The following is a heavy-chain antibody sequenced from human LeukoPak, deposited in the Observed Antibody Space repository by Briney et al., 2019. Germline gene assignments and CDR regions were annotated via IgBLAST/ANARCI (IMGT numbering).Heavy chain of an antibody. CDR2: ISYSGST. V-gene: IGHV4-59*11. Sequence: SETLSLTCTVSGGSISNHYWTWIRQPPGKGLEWIGYISYSGSTNYNPSLRSRVTISIDTSNNQISLRLSPVTAADPAVYYCARDPTTVTKGFDIWGLGTMVTVSP. CDR3: ARDPTTVTKGFDI. D-gene: IGHD4-17*01. J-gene: IGHJ3*02. CDR1: GGSISNHY.